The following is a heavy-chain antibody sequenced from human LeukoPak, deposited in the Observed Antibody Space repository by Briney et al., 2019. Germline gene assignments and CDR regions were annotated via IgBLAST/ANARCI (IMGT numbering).Heavy chain of an antibody. CDR3: ARVFAGFDY. V-gene: IGHV3-74*01. CDR1: GFTFSSYW. J-gene: IGHJ4*02. CDR2: INGDASST. Sequence: GGSLRLSCVASGFTFSSYWMHWVRQAPGKGLVWVSRINGDASSTSYADSVKGRFTISRDNAKNTLYLQMNSLRAEDTAMYYCARVFAGFDYWGQGTLVTVSS. D-gene: IGHD3-3*01.